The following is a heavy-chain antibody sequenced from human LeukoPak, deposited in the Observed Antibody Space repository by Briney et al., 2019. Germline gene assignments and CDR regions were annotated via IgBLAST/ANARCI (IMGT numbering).Heavy chain of an antibody. CDR1: GYTFSDYY. V-gene: IGHV1-46*01. CDR3: ARNVGSGLDY. CDR2: INPSGGST. J-gene: IGHJ4*02. Sequence: GASVKVSCKASGYTFSDYYIHWVRVAPGQGLEWMGFINPSGGSTSYAQKFQGRVTMTRDTSTSAVYMELSSLGSEDTAMYYCARNVGSGLDYWGQGTLVAVSS. D-gene: IGHD1-26*01.